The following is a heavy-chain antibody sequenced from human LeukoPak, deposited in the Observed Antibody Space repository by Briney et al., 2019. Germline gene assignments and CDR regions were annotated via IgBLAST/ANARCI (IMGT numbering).Heavy chain of an antibody. Sequence: GGSLRLSCAASGFTFSSYGMHWVRQAPGKGLEWVAVISYDGSNKYYADSVKGRFTISRDNSKNTLYLQMNSLRAEDTAVYYCAKGHWGDYYDYWGQGTLVTASS. CDR2: ISYDGSNK. D-gene: IGHD3-16*01. J-gene: IGHJ4*02. CDR1: GFTFSSYG. V-gene: IGHV3-30*18. CDR3: AKGHWGDYYDY.